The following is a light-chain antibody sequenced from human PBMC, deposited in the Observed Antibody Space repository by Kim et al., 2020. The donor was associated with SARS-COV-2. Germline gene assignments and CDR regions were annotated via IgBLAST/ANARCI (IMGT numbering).Light chain of an antibody. CDR3: QHRRNWPLT. J-gene: IGKJ4*01. Sequence: LSPGERATLSGRASQSVSSYLAWYQQKPGQAPRLLIYDASNRATDIPARFSGDGSGTDFTLTISSLEPEDFAVYYCQHRRNWPLTFGGGTKVDIK. CDR1: QSVSSY. V-gene: IGKV3-11*01. CDR2: DAS.